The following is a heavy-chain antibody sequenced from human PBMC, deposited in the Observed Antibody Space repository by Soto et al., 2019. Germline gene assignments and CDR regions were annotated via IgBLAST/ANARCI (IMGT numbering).Heavy chain of an antibody. CDR3: ARAVGKHIVVVTASVWFDP. CDR1: GYTFTSYG. V-gene: IGHV1-18*01. D-gene: IGHD2-21*02. Sequence: QVQLVQSGAEVKKPGASVKVSCKASGYTFTSYGISWVRQAPGQGLEGMGWISAYNGNTNYAQKLQGRVTMTTDTSTSTAYMELRSLRSDDTAVYYCARAVGKHIVVVTASVWFDPWGQGTLVTVSS. J-gene: IGHJ5*02. CDR2: ISAYNGNT.